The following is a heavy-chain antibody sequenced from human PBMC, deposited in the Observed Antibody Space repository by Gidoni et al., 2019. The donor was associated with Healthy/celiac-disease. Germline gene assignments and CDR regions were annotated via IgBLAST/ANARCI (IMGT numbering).Heavy chain of an antibody. CDR2: IYHSGST. CDR3: ASRGYDFWSGYSLNYAFDI. V-gene: IGHV4-38-2*01. D-gene: IGHD3-3*01. CDR1: GYSISSGYY. J-gene: IGHJ3*02. Sequence: QVQLQESGPGLVKPSETLSLTCAVSGYSISSGYYWGWIRQPPGKGLEWIGSIYHSGSTYYNPSLKSRVTISVDTSKNQFSLKLSSVTAADTAVYYCASRGYDFWSGYSLNYAFDIWGQGTMVTVSS.